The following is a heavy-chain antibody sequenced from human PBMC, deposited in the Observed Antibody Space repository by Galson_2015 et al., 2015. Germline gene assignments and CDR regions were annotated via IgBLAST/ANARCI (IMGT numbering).Heavy chain of an antibody. CDR1: GYTFTGYY. V-gene: IGHV1-2*06. J-gene: IGHJ3*02. D-gene: IGHD3-22*01. CDR3: ARDREYYDSRGGAFDI. Sequence: SVKVSCKASGYTFTGYYMHWVRQAPGQGLEWMGRINPNSGGTNYAQKFQGRVTMTRDTSISTAYMELSRLRSDDTAVYYCARDREYYDSRGGAFDIWGQGTMVTVSS. CDR2: INPNSGGT.